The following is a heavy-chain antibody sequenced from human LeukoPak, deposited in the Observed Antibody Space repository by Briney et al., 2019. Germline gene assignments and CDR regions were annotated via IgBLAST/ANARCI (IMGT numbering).Heavy chain of an antibody. CDR2: ISSSGGST. Sequence: GGSLRLSCAASGFTFSSYAMNWVRQAPGKGLEWVSAISSSGGSTYYADSVKGRFTISRDNSKKTLFLQMNSLRAEDTAVYYCAKDLAPAAYWGQGTLVTVSS. V-gene: IGHV3-23*01. J-gene: IGHJ4*02. D-gene: IGHD2-2*01. CDR3: AKDLAPAAY. CDR1: GFTFSSYA.